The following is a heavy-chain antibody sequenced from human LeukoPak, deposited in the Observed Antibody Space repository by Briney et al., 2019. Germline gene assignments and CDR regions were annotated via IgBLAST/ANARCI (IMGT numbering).Heavy chain of an antibody. CDR2: IYDTGDA. V-gene: IGHV4-59*01. D-gene: IGHD2-2*02. J-gene: IGHJ4*02. CDR1: GVSINSYY. Sequence: PSETLSLTCAVSGVSINSYYWSWIRQPPGKRLEWIGYIYDTGDANYNPSLRSRVAMSVDTSNNQFSLTLRSVTAADTAVYFCARYRRDNTYFLDYWGQGTLVTVFS. CDR3: ARYRRDNTYFLDY.